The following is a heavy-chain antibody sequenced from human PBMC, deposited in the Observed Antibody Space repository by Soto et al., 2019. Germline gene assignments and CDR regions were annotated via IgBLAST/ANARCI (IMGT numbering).Heavy chain of an antibody. V-gene: IGHV4-4*07. J-gene: IGHJ4*02. D-gene: IGHD6-13*01. CDR2: IYTSGST. CDR3: ARGRTSWYGDYFDY. Sequence: ETLSLTCTVPCGSISGYYWSWIRQPAGKGLEWIGRIYTSGSTNYNPSLKSRVTMSVDTSKNQFSLKLSSVTAADTAVYYCARGRTSWYGDYFDYWGQGTLVTVSS. CDR1: CGSISGYY.